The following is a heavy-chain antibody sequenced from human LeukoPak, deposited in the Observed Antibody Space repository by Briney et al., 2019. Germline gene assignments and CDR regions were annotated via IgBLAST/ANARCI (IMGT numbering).Heavy chain of an antibody. J-gene: IGHJ5*02. CDR3: ARGAAAGTSAVWFDP. CDR1: GYTFTGYY. D-gene: IGHD6-13*01. CDR2: INPNSGGT. Sequence: GASVKVSCKASGYTFTGYYMHWVRQAPGQGLEWMGWINPNSGGTNYAQKFQGRVTMTRDTSISTAYMELSRLRSDDTAVYYCARGAAAGTSAVWFDPWGQGTLVTVSS. V-gene: IGHV1-2*02.